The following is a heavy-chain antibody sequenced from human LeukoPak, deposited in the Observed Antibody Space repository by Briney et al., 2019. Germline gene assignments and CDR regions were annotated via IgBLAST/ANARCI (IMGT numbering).Heavy chain of an antibody. D-gene: IGHD2-15*01. Sequence: PSETLSLTCTVSGGSISSGSYYWSWIRQPPGKGLEWIGYIYYSGSTNYNPSLKSRVTMSVDTSKNQFSLKLSSVTAADTAVYYCASEGIVCSGGSCKLTNYYYMDVWGKGTTVTISS. J-gene: IGHJ6*03. CDR3: ASEGIVCSGGSCKLTNYYYMDV. V-gene: IGHV4-61*01. CDR2: IYYSGST. CDR1: GGSISSGSYY.